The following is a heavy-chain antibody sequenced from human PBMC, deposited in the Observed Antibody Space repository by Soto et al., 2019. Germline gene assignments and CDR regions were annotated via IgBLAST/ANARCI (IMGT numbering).Heavy chain of an antibody. J-gene: IGHJ4*02. D-gene: IGHD6-13*01. CDR2: IYHSGST. Sequence: QVQLQESGPGLVKPSGTLALTCAVSGGSISSRNWWNWVRQPPGKGLEWIGEIYHSGSTNYNPSLKSRVTIAVDKSKIQFSRKLSSVTAADTAVYYCARASGYSRGWYNYWCQGTLVTVSS. CDR3: ARASGYSRGWYNY. V-gene: IGHV4-4*02. CDR1: GGSISSRNW.